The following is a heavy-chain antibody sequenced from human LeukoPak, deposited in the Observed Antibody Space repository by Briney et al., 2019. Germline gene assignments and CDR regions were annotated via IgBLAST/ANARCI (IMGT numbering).Heavy chain of an antibody. Sequence: SETLSLTCTVSGGSISSSSYYWGWIRQPPGKGLEWIGSIYYSGNTYYNPSLKSRVTISVDTSKNQFSLKLSSVTAADTAVYYCARHSSWVIVVVNNWGQGILVTVSS. V-gene: IGHV4-39*01. CDR2: IYYSGNT. CDR1: GGSISSSSYY. CDR3: ARHSSWVIVVVNN. D-gene: IGHD3-22*01. J-gene: IGHJ4*02.